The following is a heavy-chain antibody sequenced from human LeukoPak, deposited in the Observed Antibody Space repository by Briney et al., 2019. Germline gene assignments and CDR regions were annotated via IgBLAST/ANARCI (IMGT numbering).Heavy chain of an antibody. CDR2: IKQDGSEK. CDR1: GFTFSSYW. J-gene: IGHJ6*03. CDR3: ARDREYYGSGRYYYYYYYYMDV. D-gene: IGHD3-10*01. V-gene: IGHV3-7*01. Sequence: GGSLRLSCAASGFTFSSYWMSWVRQAPGKGMEWVANIKQDGSEKYYVDSVKGRFTISRDNAKNSLYLQMNSLRAEDTAVYYCARDREYYGSGRYYYYYYYYMDVWGKGTTVTISS.